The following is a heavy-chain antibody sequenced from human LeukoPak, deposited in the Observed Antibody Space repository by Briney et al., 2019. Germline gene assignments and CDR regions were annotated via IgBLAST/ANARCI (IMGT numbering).Heavy chain of an antibody. D-gene: IGHD2-2*01. CDR3: AREPPAKGYCSSTSCPYYYGMDV. Sequence: GGSLRLSCAASGFTFSSYDMHWVRQATGKGLEWVSSISPTGDTYYPGSVKGRFTISRENAENSLYLQMNNLRAGDTAVYYCAREPPAKGYCSSTSCPYYYGMDVWGQGTTVTVSS. J-gene: IGHJ6*02. V-gene: IGHV3-13*01. CDR1: GFTFSSYD. CDR2: ISPTGDT.